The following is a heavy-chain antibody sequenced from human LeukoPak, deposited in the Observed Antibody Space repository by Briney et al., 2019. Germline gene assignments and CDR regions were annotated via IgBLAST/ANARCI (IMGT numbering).Heavy chain of an antibody. CDR1: GYTLTELS. Sequence: ASVKVSCKVSGYTLTELSMHWVRQAPGKGLEWMGGFDPEDGETIYAQKFQGRVTMTEDTSTDTAYMELSSLRSEDTAVYYCATVRGSYSNYVHYYFDYWGQGTLATVSS. J-gene: IGHJ4*02. CDR3: ATVRGSYSNYVHYYFDY. V-gene: IGHV1-24*01. D-gene: IGHD4-11*01. CDR2: FDPEDGET.